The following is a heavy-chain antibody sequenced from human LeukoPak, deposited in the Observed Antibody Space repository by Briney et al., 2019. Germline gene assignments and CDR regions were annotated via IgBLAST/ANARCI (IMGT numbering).Heavy chain of an antibody. CDR3: AKVYGIAVAGDYFDY. D-gene: IGHD6-19*01. CDR2: ISWNSGSI. Sequence: PGGSLRLSCAASGFTFDDYAMHWVRQAPGKGLEWVSGISWNSGSIGYADSVKGRFTISRDNAKNSLYLQMNSLRAEDTALYYCAKVYGIAVAGDYFDYWGQGTLVTVSS. J-gene: IGHJ4*02. CDR1: GFTFDDYA. V-gene: IGHV3-9*01.